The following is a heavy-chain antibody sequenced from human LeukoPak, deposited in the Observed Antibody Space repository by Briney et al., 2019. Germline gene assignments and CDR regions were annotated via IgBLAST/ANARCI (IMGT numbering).Heavy chain of an antibody. Sequence: GASVKVSCKASGYTFTSYYMHWVRQAPGQGLEWMGWISAYNGNTNYAQKLQGRVTMTTDTSTSTAYMELRSLRSDDTAVYYCARDKYYYDSSGITDYWGQGTLVTVSS. J-gene: IGHJ4*02. CDR1: GYTFTSYY. CDR2: ISAYNGNT. V-gene: IGHV1-18*04. CDR3: ARDKYYYDSSGITDY. D-gene: IGHD3-22*01.